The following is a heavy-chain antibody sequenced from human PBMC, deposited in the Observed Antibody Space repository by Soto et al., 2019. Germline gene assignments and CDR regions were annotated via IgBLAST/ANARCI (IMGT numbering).Heavy chain of an antibody. CDR1: GGSISSGGYS. V-gene: IGHV4-30-2*02. J-gene: IGHJ4*02. D-gene: IGHD4-17*01. CDR2: IYHSGST. Sequence: SETLSLTCAVSGGSISSGGYSWSWIRQPPGKGLEWIGYIYHSGSTNYNPSLKSRVTISVDTSKNQFSLKLSSVTAADTAVYYCARYDYGDFYFDYWGQGTLVTVSS. CDR3: ARYDYGDFYFDY.